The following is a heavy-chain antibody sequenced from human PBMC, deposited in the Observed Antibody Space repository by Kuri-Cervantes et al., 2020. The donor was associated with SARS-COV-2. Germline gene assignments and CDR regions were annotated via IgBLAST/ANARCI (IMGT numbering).Heavy chain of an antibody. Sequence: ETLSLTCAASGFTFSSYAMNWVRQAPGKGLEWVSSISSSSSYIYYADSVKGRFTISRDNAKNSLYLQMNSLRAEDTAVYYCARDPGIVVVPAAIPGAFDIWGQGTMVTVSS. CDR3: ARDPGIVVVPAAIPGAFDI. CDR1: GFTFSSYA. J-gene: IGHJ3*02. D-gene: IGHD2-2*01. CDR2: ISSSSSYI. V-gene: IGHV3-21*01.